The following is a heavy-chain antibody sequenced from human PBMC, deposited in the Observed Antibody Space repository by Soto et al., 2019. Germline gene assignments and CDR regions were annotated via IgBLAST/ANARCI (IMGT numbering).Heavy chain of an antibody. D-gene: IGHD2-2*01. J-gene: IGHJ6*02. V-gene: IGHV1-46*01. CDR1: GYTFTSYY. CDR2: INPSGGST. Sequence: ASVKVSCKASGYTFTSYYMHWVRQAPGQGLEWMGIINPSGGSTSYAQKFQGRVTMTRDTSTSTVYMELSSLRSEDTAVYYCASTLVAPAAPPRSYYYYGMDVWGQGTTVTVSS. CDR3: ASTLVAPAAPPRSYYYYGMDV.